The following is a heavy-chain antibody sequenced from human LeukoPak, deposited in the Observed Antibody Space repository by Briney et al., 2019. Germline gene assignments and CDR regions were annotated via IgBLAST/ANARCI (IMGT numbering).Heavy chain of an antibody. V-gene: IGHV1-24*01. CDR1: GYTLTELS. CDR3: ATKYYDSSGYKDYYGMDV. CDR2: FDPEDGET. D-gene: IGHD3-22*01. Sequence: GASVEVSCKVSGYTLTELSMHWVRQAPGKGLEWMGGFDPEDGETIYAQKFQGRVTMTEDTSTDTAYMELSSLRSEDTAVYYCATKYYDSSGYKDYYGMDVWGQGTTVTVSS. J-gene: IGHJ6*02.